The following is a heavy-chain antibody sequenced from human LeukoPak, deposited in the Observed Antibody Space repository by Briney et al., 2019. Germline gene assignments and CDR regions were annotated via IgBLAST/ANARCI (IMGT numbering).Heavy chain of an antibody. Sequence: GGFLRLSCAASGFTFSDYYMSWIRQAPGKGLEWVSYISSSGSTIYYADSVKGRFTISRDNAKNSLYLQMNSLRAEDTAVYYCARGGTTYYDFWSGYHDSSMDVWGKGTTVTVSS. CDR2: ISSSGSTI. V-gene: IGHV3-11*04. CDR3: ARGGTTYYDFWSGYHDSSMDV. J-gene: IGHJ6*03. CDR1: GFTFSDYY. D-gene: IGHD3-3*01.